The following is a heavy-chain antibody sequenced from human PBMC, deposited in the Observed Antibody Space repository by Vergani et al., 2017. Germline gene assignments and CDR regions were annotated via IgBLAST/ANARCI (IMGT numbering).Heavy chain of an antibody. Sequence: EVQLLESGGGLVQPGGSLRLSCAASGFTFSSYAMSWVRQAPGKGLEWVSAISGSGGSTYYADSVKGRFTISRDNSKNTLYLQMNSLRAEDTAVYYCAREGVIINGYSYLTAFDYWGQGTLVTVSS. CDR1: GFTFSSYA. D-gene: IGHD5-18*01. CDR3: AREGVIINGYSYLTAFDY. V-gene: IGHV3-23*01. CDR2: ISGSGGST. J-gene: IGHJ4*02.